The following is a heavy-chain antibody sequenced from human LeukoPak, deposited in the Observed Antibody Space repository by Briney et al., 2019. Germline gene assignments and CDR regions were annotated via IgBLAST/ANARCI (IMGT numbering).Heavy chain of an antibody. J-gene: IGHJ5*02. CDR1: GYTFTIYG. CDR2: ISGFNGAT. Sequence: GAAVRVSCKASGYTFTIYGISWVRQAPGRGLEWMGWISGFNGATNYAQKFQGRVTMTIDTSTNTTYMDLRTVTSDDTAICYCARALPGAATAHNWFDPWGQGTLVTVSS. D-gene: IGHD6-13*01. CDR3: ARALPGAATAHNWFDP. V-gene: IGHV1-18*01.